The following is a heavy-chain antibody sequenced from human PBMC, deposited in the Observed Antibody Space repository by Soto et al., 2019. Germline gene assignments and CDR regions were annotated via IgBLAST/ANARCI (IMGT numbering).Heavy chain of an antibody. CDR3: ARSGGFYYFDY. D-gene: IGHD3-10*01. Sequence: SETLSLTCTVSGGSVSSGTYYWSWIRQPPGKGLEWIGYIYYSGSTNYNASLKSRVTISLDTSRNQFSLKLRSVTAADTAVYYCARSGGFYYFDYWGQGTLVTVSS. CDR1: GGSVSSGTYY. J-gene: IGHJ4*02. V-gene: IGHV4-61*01. CDR2: IYYSGST.